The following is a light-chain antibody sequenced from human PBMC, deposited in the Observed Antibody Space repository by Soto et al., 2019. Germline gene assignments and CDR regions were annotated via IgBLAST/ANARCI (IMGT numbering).Light chain of an antibody. CDR2: KTS. CDR3: QQYSSYPLT. V-gene: IGKV1-5*03. CDR1: QGTGDW. Sequence: DIQMSQSPSTLSASVGGRVTITCRASQGTGDWLAWYQQKPGKAPKLLIYKTSTLEGGVPSRFSGSGSETEFTLTIGSLQPDDFATYYCQQYSSYPLTFGGGTKV. J-gene: IGKJ4*01.